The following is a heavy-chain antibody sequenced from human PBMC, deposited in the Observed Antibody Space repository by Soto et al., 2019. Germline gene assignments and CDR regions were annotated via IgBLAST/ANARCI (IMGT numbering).Heavy chain of an antibody. D-gene: IGHD3-10*01. V-gene: IGHV4-31*03. J-gene: IGHJ4*02. CDR1: GASVTSGGYY. CDR3: APGYCTGSFHY. Sequence: SETLSLTCSVSGASVTSGGYYWTWFRQHPEKGLEWIGYIYKSGSSSYNPSLKSRISMSVDTSKMQISLKVSSVTAADTAVYYCAPGYCTGSFHYRGPGTLVTVSS. CDR2: IYKSGSS.